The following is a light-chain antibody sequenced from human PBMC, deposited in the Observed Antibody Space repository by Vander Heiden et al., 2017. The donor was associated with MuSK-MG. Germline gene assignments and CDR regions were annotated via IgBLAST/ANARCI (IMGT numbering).Light chain of an antibody. J-gene: IGKJ5*01. Sequence: EIVLTHSPATLSLSPGVRATLSCRASQGVSSYLAWYQQQPGQAPRLLIYDASNRATGIPARFSGSGPGTDFTLTISSLEPEDFAVYCCQQRSNWPFTFGQGTRLEIK. CDR1: QGVSSY. CDR2: DAS. CDR3: QQRSNWPFT. V-gene: IGKV3D-11*01.